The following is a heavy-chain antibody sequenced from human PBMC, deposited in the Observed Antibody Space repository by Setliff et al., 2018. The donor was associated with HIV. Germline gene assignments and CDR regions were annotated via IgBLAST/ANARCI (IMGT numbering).Heavy chain of an antibody. Sequence: ASVKVSCKASGYSFSGYYLHWVRRAPGQGLEWMGWINPNGGATNYAQNFQGRVTMTRDTSISTAYMELTRLRSDDTALYSCARGGDDSGPGTWTFDYWGQGALVTVS. V-gene: IGHV1-2*02. CDR1: GYSFSGYY. CDR2: INPNGGAT. CDR3: ARGGDDSGPGTWTFDY. D-gene: IGHD3-10*01. J-gene: IGHJ4*02.